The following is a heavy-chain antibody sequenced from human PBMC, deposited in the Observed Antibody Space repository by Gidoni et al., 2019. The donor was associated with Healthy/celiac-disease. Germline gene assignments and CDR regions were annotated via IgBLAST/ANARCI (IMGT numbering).Heavy chain of an antibody. D-gene: IGHD6-19*01. Sequence: QVQLVESGGGLVKPGWSLRLSCAASGFTFRYYYMTWIRQAPGTGLRWMSYIRGRGSTIYDSDSGKGRFTISRDNAKNSLYLQMNSLRAEDTAVYYCARGPKTYSSGWYDYWGQGTLVTVSS. J-gene: IGHJ4*02. V-gene: IGHV3-11*01. CDR1: GFTFRYYY. CDR2: IRGRGSTI. CDR3: ARGPKTYSSGWYDY.